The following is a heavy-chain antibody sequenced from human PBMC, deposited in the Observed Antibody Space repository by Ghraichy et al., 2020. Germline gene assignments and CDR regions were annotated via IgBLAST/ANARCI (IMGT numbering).Heavy chain of an antibody. CDR2: IWYDGSNK. J-gene: IGHJ6*02. Sequence: GESLNISCAASGFTFSSYGMHWVRQAPGKGLEWVAVIWYDGSNKYYADSVKGRFTISRDNSKNTLYLQMNSLRAEDTAVYYCARDRRVVVVPAANYYYYYGMDVWGQGTTVTVSS. CDR3: ARDRRVVVVPAANYYYYYGMDV. CDR1: GFTFSSYG. V-gene: IGHV3-33*01. D-gene: IGHD2-2*01.